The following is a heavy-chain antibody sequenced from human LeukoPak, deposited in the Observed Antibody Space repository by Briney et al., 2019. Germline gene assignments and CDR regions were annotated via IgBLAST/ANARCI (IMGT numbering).Heavy chain of an antibody. J-gene: IGHJ5*02. V-gene: IGHV3-21*01. CDR3: ARDRLFGVVMPRWFDP. CDR2: ISSSSSYI. CDR1: GFTFSSYS. Sequence: GGSLRLSCAASGFTFSSYSMNWVRQAPGKGLEWVSSISSSSSYIYYADSVKGRFTISRGNAKNSLYLQMNSLRAEDTAVYYCARDRLFGVVMPRWFDPWGQGTLVTVSS. D-gene: IGHD3-3*01.